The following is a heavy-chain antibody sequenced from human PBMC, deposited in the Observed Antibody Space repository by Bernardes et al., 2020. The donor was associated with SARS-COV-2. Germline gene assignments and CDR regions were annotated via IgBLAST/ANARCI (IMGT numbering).Heavy chain of an antibody. CDR1: GDTFNGYG. D-gene: IGHD3-10*01. J-gene: IGHJ4*02. Sequence: ASVKVSCKASGDTFNGYGFSWVRQAPGQGLEWMGWISFHTGQTDYALRFQGRVTMTTDTATRTAFMELRSLRSDETAMYYCATMIRAIDYWGQGTLVTVSS. CDR2: ISFHTGQT. CDR3: ATMIRAIDY. V-gene: IGHV1-18*04.